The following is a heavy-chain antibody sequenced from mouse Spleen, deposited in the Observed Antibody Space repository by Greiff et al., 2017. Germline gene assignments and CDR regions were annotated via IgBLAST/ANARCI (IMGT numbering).Heavy chain of an antibody. D-gene: IGHD2-5*01. CDR1: GYSITSGYY. CDR2: ISYDGSN. Sequence: EVQRVESGPGLVKPSQSLSLTCSVTGYSITSGYYWNWIRQFPGNKLEWMGYISYDGSNNYNPSLKNRISITRDTSKNQFFLKLNSVTTEDTATYYCAREDYSNPWFAYWGQGTLVTVSA. V-gene: IGHV3-6*01. J-gene: IGHJ3*01. CDR3: AREDYSNPWFAY.